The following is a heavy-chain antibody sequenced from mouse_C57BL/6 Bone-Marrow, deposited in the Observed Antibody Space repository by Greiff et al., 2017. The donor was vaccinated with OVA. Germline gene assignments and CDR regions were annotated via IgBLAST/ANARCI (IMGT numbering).Heavy chain of an antibody. Sequence: EVQVVESEGGLVQPGSSMKLSCTASGFTFSDYYLAWVRQVPETGLEWVATINYDGSSTYYLDSLKSRFIISRDNATNKLYLQMSSLKTEDTDTYYCARDAADWYFDVWGTGTTVTVSS. V-gene: IGHV5-16*01. CDR1: GFTFSDYY. CDR3: ARDAADWYFDV. CDR2: INYDGSST. J-gene: IGHJ1*03. D-gene: IGHD6-1*01.